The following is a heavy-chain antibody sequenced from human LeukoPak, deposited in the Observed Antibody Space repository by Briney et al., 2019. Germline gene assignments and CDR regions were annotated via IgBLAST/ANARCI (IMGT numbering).Heavy chain of an antibody. CDR2: IAGGDEST. CDR1: GFIFNTNG. J-gene: IGHJ4*02. V-gene: IGHV3-23*01. CDR3: ARGVYWSLDY. D-gene: IGHD1-1*01. Sequence: GWSLRLSCAISGFIFNTNGMNWVRQSPGKGLEWLATIAGGDESTYYADPVKGRFAISRDNSKNTVFLHMNSLRVEDTAMYYCARGVYWSLDYWGQGTPVTVSS.